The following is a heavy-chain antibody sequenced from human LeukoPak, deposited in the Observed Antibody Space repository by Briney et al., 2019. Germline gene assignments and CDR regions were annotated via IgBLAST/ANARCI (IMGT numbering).Heavy chain of an antibody. Sequence: GGSLRLSCAASGFTFDDYAMHWVRRAPGKGLEWVSGISWNSGSIGYADSVKGRFTISRDNAKNSLYLQMNSLRAEDTALYYCAKWLQLVGFDYWGQGTLVTVSS. J-gene: IGHJ4*02. V-gene: IGHV3-9*01. CDR3: AKWLQLVGFDY. D-gene: IGHD6-13*01. CDR1: GFTFDDYA. CDR2: ISWNSGSI.